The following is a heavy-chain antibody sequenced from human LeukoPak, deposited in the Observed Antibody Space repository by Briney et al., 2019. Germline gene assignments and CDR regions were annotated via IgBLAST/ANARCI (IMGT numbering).Heavy chain of an antibody. CDR3: ARVVHDYGDSDFDY. Sequence: GGSLRLSCAASGFTFSSYWMHWVRHAPGKGLVWVSRINSDGSSTSYADSVKGRFTIPRDNAKNTLYLQMNSLRAEDTAVYYCARVVHDYGDSDFDYWGQGTLVTVSS. CDR2: INSDGSST. D-gene: IGHD4-17*01. V-gene: IGHV3-74*01. CDR1: GFTFSSYW. J-gene: IGHJ4*02.